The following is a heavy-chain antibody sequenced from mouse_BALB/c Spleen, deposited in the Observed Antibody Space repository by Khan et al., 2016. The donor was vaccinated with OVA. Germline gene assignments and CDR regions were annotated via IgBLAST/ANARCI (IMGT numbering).Heavy chain of an antibody. CDR3: ARDFHYYGSRGALDY. CDR1: GYTFTSYS. Sequence: VQLQESGAELARPGASVKMSCKASGYTFTSYSMHWIKQRPGQGLEWIGNINPSNAYTNYNQKFKDKATLTADKSSSTAYMQLSSLTSEDSAVYYYARDFHYYGSRGALDYWGQGTSVTVSS. J-gene: IGHJ4*01. V-gene: IGHV1-4*01. CDR2: INPSNAYT. D-gene: IGHD1-1*01.